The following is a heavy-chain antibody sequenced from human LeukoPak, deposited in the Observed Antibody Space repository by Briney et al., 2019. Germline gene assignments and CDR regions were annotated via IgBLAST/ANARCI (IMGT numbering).Heavy chain of an antibody. Sequence: GGSLRLSCAASEFTFSNYAMNWVRQAPGKGLDWVSGISGGGGSTYYAESVKGRFTISRDNSKNTLYLQMDSLRAEDTALYYCAKGSGINHSHWFAPSGQGTLVTVS. V-gene: IGHV3-23*01. CDR1: EFTFSNYA. CDR3: AKGSGINHSHWFAP. D-gene: IGHD1-14*01. CDR2: ISGGGGST. J-gene: IGHJ5*02.